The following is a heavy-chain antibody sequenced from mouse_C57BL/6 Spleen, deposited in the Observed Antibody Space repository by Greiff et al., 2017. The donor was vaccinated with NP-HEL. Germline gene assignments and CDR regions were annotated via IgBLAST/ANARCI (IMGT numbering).Heavy chain of an antibody. Sequence: EVQRVESGGGLVQPGGSMKLSCVASGFTFSNYWMNWVRQSPEKGLEWVAQIRLKSDNYATHYAESVKGRFTISRDDSKSSVYLQMNNLRAEDTGIYYCTGSLTPYYFDDWGQGTTLTVSS. CDR3: TGSLTPYYFDD. D-gene: IGHD4-1*01. J-gene: IGHJ2*01. CDR2: IRLKSDNYAT. V-gene: IGHV6-3*01. CDR1: GFTFSNYW.